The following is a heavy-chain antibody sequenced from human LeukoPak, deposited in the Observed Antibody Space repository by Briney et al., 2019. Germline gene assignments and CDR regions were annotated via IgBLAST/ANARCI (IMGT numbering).Heavy chain of an antibody. V-gene: IGHV3-30*03. CDR3: ARMMYYYDSSGYWGYYFDY. Sequence: GGSLRLSCAASGFTFSSYGMHWVRQAPGKGLEWVAVISYDGSNKYYADSVKGRFTISRDNSKNTLYLQMNSLRAEDTAVYYCARMMYYYDSSGYWGYYFDYWGQGTLVTVSS. D-gene: IGHD3-22*01. J-gene: IGHJ4*02. CDR1: GFTFSSYG. CDR2: ISYDGSNK.